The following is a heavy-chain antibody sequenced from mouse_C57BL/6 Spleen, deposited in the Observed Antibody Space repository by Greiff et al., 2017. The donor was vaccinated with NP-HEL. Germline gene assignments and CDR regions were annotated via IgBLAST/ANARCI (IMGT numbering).Heavy chain of an antibody. CDR3: ASLIYYDYPYYAMDY. CDR1: GYSITSGYY. Sequence: EVQLQQSGPGLVKPSQSLSLTCSVTGYSITSGYYWNWIRQFPGNKLEWMGYISYDGSNNYNPSLKNRISITRDTSKNQFFLKLNSVTTEDTATYYCASLIYYDYPYYAMDYWGQGTSVTVSS. J-gene: IGHJ4*01. D-gene: IGHD2-4*01. V-gene: IGHV3-6*01. CDR2: ISYDGSN.